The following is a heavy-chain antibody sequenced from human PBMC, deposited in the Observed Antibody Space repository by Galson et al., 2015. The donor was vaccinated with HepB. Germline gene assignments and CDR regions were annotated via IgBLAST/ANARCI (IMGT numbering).Heavy chain of an antibody. J-gene: IGHJ6*02. CDR3: ARVRPENYYYYGMDV. V-gene: IGHV3-30-3*01. CDR2: ISYDGSNK. CDR1: GFTFSSYA. Sequence: SLRLSCAASGFTFSSYAMHWVRQAPGKGLEWVAIISYDGSNKYYADSVKGRFTISRDNSKNTLYLQMNSLRAEDTAVYYCARVRPENYYYYGMDVWGQGTTVTVFS.